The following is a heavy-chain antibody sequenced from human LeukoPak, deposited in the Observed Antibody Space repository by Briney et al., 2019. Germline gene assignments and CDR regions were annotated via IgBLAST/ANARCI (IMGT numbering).Heavy chain of an antibody. CDR1: GFSFSIYS. CDR3: ARRIAVAGTGYFDY. D-gene: IGHD6-19*01. CDR2: ISSSSSTI. Sequence: GGSLRLSCAASGFSFSIYSMNWVRQAPGKGLEWVSYISSSSSTIYYADSVKGRFIISRDNAKNSLYLQMNSLRDEDTAVYYCARRIAVAGTGYFDYWGQGTLVTVSS. J-gene: IGHJ4*02. V-gene: IGHV3-48*02.